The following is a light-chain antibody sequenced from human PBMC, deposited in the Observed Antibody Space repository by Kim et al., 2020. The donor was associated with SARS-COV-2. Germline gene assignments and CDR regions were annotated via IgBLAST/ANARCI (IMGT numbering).Light chain of an antibody. CDR3: QAWDSSTAVV. Sequence: VSPGQTASITCSGDKLGDKYACWYQQKPGQSPVLVIYQDSKRPSGIPERFSGSNSGNTATLTISGTQSMDEADYYCQAWDSSTAVVFGGGTQLTVL. CDR2: QDS. J-gene: IGLJ2*01. CDR1: KLGDKY. V-gene: IGLV3-1*01.